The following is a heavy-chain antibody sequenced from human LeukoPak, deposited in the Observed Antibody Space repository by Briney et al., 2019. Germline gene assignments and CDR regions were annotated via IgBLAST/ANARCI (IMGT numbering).Heavy chain of an antibody. J-gene: IGHJ6*03. V-gene: IGHV1-18*01. CDR3: ARDRAPLAVAGTEVYMDV. D-gene: IGHD6-19*01. Sequence: ASVKVSCKASGYTFTSYGISWVRQAPGQGLEWMGWISGYNGNTNYAQKLQGRVTMTTDTSTSTAYMELRSLRSDDTAVYYCARDRAPLAVAGTEVYMDVWGKGTTVTISS. CDR2: ISGYNGNT. CDR1: GYTFTSYG.